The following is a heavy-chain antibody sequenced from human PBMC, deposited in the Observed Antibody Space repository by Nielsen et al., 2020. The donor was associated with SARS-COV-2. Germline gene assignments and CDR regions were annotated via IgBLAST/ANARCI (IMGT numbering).Heavy chain of an antibody. V-gene: IGHV3-9*01. CDR3: AKSKPGGFGELFLAGPLDY. CDR2: ISWNSGSI. Sequence: GGSLRLSCAASGFTFSSYSMNWVRQAPGKGLEWVSGISWNSGSIGYADSVKGRFTISRDNAKNSLYLQMNSLRAEDTALYYCAKSKPGGFGELFLAGPLDYWGQGTLVTVSS. CDR1: GFTFSSYS. J-gene: IGHJ4*02. D-gene: IGHD3-10*01.